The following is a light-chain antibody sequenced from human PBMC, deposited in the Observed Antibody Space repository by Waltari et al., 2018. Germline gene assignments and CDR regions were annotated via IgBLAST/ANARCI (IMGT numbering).Light chain of an antibody. CDR2: GAS. CDR1: QSIARN. Sequence: EVLMTQSPATLSVSPGERATLSCRASQSIARNLAWYQQKPGQAPRLFIYGASTRATGVPDRFSGSGSGTEFTLTISSLQSEDFAVYYCQQYNNWRTFGQGTKVEIK. J-gene: IGKJ2*01. CDR3: QQYNNWRT. V-gene: IGKV3-15*01.